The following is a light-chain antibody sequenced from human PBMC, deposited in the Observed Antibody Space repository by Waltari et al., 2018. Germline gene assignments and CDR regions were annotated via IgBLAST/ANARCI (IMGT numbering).Light chain of an antibody. CDR3: ETWDSSLSGAV. CDR1: NSNIGSHF. CDR2: GNP. Sequence: QSVLTQPPSVSAAPGQKVYISCSGTNSNIGSHFFSWYQQHPGAAPKALMYGNPDRPAEIPDRFSGSKSGTSATLAITGLQIGDEADYYCETWDSSLSGAVFGGGTRLTVL. V-gene: IGLV1-51*01. J-gene: IGLJ7*01.